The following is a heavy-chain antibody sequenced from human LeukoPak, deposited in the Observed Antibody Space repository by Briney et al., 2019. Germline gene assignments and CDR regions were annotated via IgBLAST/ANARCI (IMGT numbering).Heavy chain of an antibody. CDR1: GFTVSSNY. V-gene: IGHV3-53*01. CDR3: ARGGYQIYGMDV. J-gene: IGHJ6*02. D-gene: IGHD2-2*01. Sequence: GGSLRLSCAASGFTVSSNYMSWVRQAPGKGLEWVSVIYSGGSTYYADSVKGRFTISRDNAKNSLYLQMNSLRAEDTAVYYCARGGYQIYGMDVWGQGTTVTVSS. CDR2: IYSGGST.